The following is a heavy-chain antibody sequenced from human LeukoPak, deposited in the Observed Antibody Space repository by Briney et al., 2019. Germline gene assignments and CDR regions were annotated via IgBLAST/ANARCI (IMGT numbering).Heavy chain of an antibody. J-gene: IGHJ3*02. CDR1: GFTVSSNS. Sequence: GGSLRLSCTVSGFTVSSNSMSWVRQAPGKGLEWVSFIYSGGSTQYSDSVKGRFTISRDNSKNTLYLQMNSLRAEDTAVYYCAKDFYGIVVVITDDAFDIWGQGTMVTVSS. V-gene: IGHV3-53*01. D-gene: IGHD3-22*01. CDR2: IYSGGST. CDR3: AKDFYGIVVVITDDAFDI.